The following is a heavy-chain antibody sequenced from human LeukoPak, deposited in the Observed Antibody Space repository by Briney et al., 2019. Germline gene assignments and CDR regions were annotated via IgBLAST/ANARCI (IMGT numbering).Heavy chain of an antibody. V-gene: IGHV3-30*02. CDR2: IRYDGSNK. J-gene: IGHJ4*02. CDR1: GFTFSSYG. Sequence: PGGSLRLSCGASGFTFSSYGMHWVRQAPGKGLEWVAFIRYDGSNKYYADSVKGRFTISRDNSKNTLYLQMNSLRAEDTAMYYCAKDEAIFGVVPYYFDYWGQGKLDTVSS. D-gene: IGHD3-3*01. CDR3: AKDEAIFGVVPYYFDY.